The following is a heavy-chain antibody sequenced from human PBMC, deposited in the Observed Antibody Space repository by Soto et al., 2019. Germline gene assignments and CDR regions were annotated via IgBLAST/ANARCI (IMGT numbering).Heavy chain of an antibody. CDR2: IYPGDSDT. V-gene: IGHV5-51*01. J-gene: IGHJ6*02. Sequence: GESLKISCKGSGYSFTSYWIGWVRQMPGKGLEWVGIIYPGDSDTRYSPSFQGQVTISADKSISTAYLQWSSLKASDTAMYYCARLGGYDPDYYYYGMDVWGQGTTVTVSS. CDR3: ARLGGYDPDYYYYGMDV. CDR1: GYSFTSYW. D-gene: IGHD5-12*01.